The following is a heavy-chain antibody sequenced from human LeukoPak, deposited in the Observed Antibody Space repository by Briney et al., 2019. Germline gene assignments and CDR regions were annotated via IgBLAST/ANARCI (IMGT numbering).Heavy chain of an antibody. V-gene: IGHV3-23*01. J-gene: IGHJ4*02. CDR1: GFTFSSYG. Sequence: GGTLRLSCAASGFTFSSYGMSWVRQAPGKGLECVSIISASGDATKYADSVEGRFTISRDNSKNTLYLQMNSLRAEDTAVYYCARARDTCGDYPFGYWGQGTLVTVSS. D-gene: IGHD4-17*01. CDR2: ISASGDAT. CDR3: ARARDTCGDYPFGY.